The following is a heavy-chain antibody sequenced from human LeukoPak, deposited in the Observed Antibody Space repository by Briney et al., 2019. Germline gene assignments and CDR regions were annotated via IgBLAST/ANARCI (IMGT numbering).Heavy chain of an antibody. CDR1: GFTVSSNY. CDR2: IYSGGST. Sequence: GGSLRLSCAASGFTVSSNYMSWVRQAPGKGLEWVSVIYSGGSTYYADSVRGRFTISRDNSKNTLYLQMNSLGAEDTAVYYCTRVSYYDSSGYYFLSYVDYWGQGTLVTVSS. V-gene: IGHV3-53*01. CDR3: TRVSYYDSSGYYFLSYVDY. D-gene: IGHD3-22*01. J-gene: IGHJ4*02.